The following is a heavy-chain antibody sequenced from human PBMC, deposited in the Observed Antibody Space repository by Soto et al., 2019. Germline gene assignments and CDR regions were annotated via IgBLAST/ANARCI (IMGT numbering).Heavy chain of an antibody. V-gene: IGHV3-23*01. CDR2: ISGSGGST. CDR1: GFTFSSYA. J-gene: IGHJ6*02. D-gene: IGHD5-18*01. CDR3: AKDLVDTAMVYYYYGMDV. Sequence: GSLRLSCAASGFTFSSYAMSWVRQAPGKGLEWVSAISGSGGSTYYADSVKGRFTISRDNSKNTLYLQMNSLRAEDTAVYYCAKDLVDTAMVYYYYGMDVWGQGTTVTVSS.